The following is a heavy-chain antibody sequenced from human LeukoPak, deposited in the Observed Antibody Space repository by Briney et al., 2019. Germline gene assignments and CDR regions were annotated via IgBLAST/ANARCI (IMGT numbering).Heavy chain of an antibody. V-gene: IGHV3-23*01. J-gene: IGHJ4*02. CDR3: AKDSSVPYGITD. CDR2: INPSDGNT. Sequence: GGSLRLSCAASGFTFSKYAMSWVRQAPGKGLEWVSAINPSDGNTFYADSVKGRFTISRDDSKSTLSLQMNSLRAEDTALYYCAKDSSVPYGITDWGQGTLVTVSS. CDR1: GFTFSKYA. D-gene: IGHD4-17*01.